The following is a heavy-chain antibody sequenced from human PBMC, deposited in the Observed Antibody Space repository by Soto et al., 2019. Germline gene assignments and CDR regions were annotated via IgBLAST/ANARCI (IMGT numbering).Heavy chain of an antibody. V-gene: IGHV3-23*01. J-gene: IGHJ4*02. Sequence: PGGSLRLSCAASGFTFSSYAMSWVRQAPGKGLEWVSAISGSGGSTYYADSVKGRFTISRDNSKNTLYLQMNSLRPEDTAVYFCARGYSGDEGSYWGQGTQVTVSS. CDR2: ISGSGGST. D-gene: IGHD5-12*01. CDR1: GFTFSSYA. CDR3: ARGYSGDEGSY.